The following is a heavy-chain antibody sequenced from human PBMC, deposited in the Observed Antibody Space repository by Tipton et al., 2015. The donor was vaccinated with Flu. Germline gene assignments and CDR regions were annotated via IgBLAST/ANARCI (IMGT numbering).Heavy chain of an antibody. V-gene: IGHV3-49*04. Sequence: SLRLSCPASGFTFGDYAMSWVRQAPGKGLEWVGFIRSKAYGGTTEYAASVKGRFTISRDDSKSIAYLQMNSLKTEDTAVYYCTRDWGSGWPANWFDPWGQGTLVTVSS. J-gene: IGHJ5*02. D-gene: IGHD6-19*01. CDR1: GFTFGDYA. CDR3: TRDWGSGWPANWFDP. CDR2: IRSKAYGGTT.